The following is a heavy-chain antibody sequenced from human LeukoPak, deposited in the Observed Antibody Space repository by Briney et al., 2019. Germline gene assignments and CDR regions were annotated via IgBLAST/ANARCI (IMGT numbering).Heavy chain of an antibody. Sequence: SETLSLTCTVSGSSISSYYWSWIRQPPGKGLEWIGYIYYSGSTNYNPSLKSRVTISVDTSKNQFSLKLSSVTAAGTAVYYCARGTIAARPTLIDYWGQGTLVTVSS. CDR1: GSSISSYY. D-gene: IGHD6-6*01. V-gene: IGHV4-59*01. J-gene: IGHJ4*02. CDR3: ARGTIAARPTLIDY. CDR2: IYYSGST.